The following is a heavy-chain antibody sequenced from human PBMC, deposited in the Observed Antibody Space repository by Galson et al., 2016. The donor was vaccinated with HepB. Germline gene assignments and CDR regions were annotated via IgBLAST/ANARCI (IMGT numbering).Heavy chain of an antibody. J-gene: IGHJ3*02. CDR3: AGAFYYGSSGWGPAALDI. D-gene: IGHD3-22*01. V-gene: IGHV3-33*01. CDR2: IWHDGSLE. CDR1: GFIFSSYA. Sequence: SLRLSCATSGFIFSSYAMHWVRQAPGKGLEWVAVIWHDGSLEYYADSVKGRFTNSRDNSKNMLYLQMNGLRVEDTAVYYCAGAFYYGSSGWGPAALDIWGQGTVVTVSS.